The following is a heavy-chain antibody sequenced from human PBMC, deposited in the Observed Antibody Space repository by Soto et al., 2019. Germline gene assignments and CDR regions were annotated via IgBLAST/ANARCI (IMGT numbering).Heavy chain of an antibody. CDR3: ARGVRATGTTGYYYYMDV. V-gene: IGHV1-8*01. CDR1: GYTFTSYD. CDR2: MNPNSGNT. D-gene: IGHD1-7*01. Sequence: GASVKVSCKASGYTFTSYDINWVRQATGQGLEWMGWMNPNSGNTGYAQKFQGRVTMTRNTSISTAYMELSSLRSEDTAVYYFARGVRATGTTGYYYYMDVWGKGTTVTVSS. J-gene: IGHJ6*03.